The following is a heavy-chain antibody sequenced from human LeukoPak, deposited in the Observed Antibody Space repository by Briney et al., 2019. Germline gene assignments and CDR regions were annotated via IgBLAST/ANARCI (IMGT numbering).Heavy chain of an antibody. J-gene: IGHJ6*03. D-gene: IGHD6-13*01. CDR1: GGSISSYY. V-gene: IGHV4-4*07. CDR3: ARERSTVDYYYYYMDV. CDR2: IYTSGST. Sequence: NSSEPLSLTCTVSGGSISSYYWSWIRKPAGKGLEWIGRIYTSGSTNYNPSLKSRVTMSVDTSKNQFSLKLSSVTAADTAVYYCARERSTVDYYYYYMDVWGKGTTVTVSS.